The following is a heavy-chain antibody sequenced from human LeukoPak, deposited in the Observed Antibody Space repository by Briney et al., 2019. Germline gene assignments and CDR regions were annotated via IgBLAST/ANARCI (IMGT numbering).Heavy chain of an antibody. CDR1: RFTLCNYW. V-gene: IGHV3-7*01. J-gene: IGHJ4*02. D-gene: IGHD6-19*01. CDR3: ARQRGSGCLDY. CDR2: IKQDGSET. Sequence: GGSLRLSCAASRFTLCNYWMSWVRQAPGKGLEWVANIKQDGSETYYVDSVKGRFTISRDNAKNSLSLQMNRLRAEDTAVYYCARQRGSGCLDYWGQGTLVTVSS.